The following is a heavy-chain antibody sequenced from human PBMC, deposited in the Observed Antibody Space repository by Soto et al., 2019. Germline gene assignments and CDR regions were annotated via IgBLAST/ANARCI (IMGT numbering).Heavy chain of an antibody. CDR3: ARDSLVAVSQGGADY. CDR1: GYTFTSYG. Sequence: ASVKVSCKASGYTFTSYGISWVRQAPGQGLEWMGWISAYNGNTNYAQKLQGRVTMTTDTSTSTAYMELSSLRSEDTAVYYCARDSLVAVSQGGADYWGQGTLVTVSS. J-gene: IGHJ4*02. D-gene: IGHD2-8*02. V-gene: IGHV1-18*01. CDR2: ISAYNGNT.